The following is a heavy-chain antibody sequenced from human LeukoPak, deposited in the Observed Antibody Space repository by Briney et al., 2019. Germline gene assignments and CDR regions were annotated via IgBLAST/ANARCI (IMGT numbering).Heavy chain of an antibody. CDR3: ARDGGGKSRPFDY. CDR1: GGSLSSYY. J-gene: IGHJ4*02. Sequence: PSETLSLTCTVSGGSLSSYYWSWIRQPPGKGLEWIGNIYYRGSTNYNPSLKSRVTMSVDTSKNQFSLKVSSVTAADTAVYYCARDGGGKSRPFDYWGQGTSVTVSS. CDR2: IYYRGST. D-gene: IGHD4-23*01. V-gene: IGHV4-59*01.